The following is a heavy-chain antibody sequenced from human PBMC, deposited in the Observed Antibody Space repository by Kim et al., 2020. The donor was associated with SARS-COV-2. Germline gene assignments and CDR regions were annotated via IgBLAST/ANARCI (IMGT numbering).Heavy chain of an antibody. J-gene: IGHJ4*02. Sequence: KYNPSLKSRVTISVDTSKNQFSLKLSSVTAADSAIYYCATYGGSTRGFDYWGQGALVTVSS. CDR3: ATYGGSTRGFDY. D-gene: IGHD3-16*01. V-gene: IGHV4-59*01.